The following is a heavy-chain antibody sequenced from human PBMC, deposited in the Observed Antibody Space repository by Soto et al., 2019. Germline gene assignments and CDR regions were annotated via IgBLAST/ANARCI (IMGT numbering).Heavy chain of an antibody. J-gene: IGHJ3*02. V-gene: IGHV3-23*01. CDR2: ISGSGGGT. CDR3: AKAGRGVIGSGPFDI. CDR1: GFTFSSYA. D-gene: IGHD3-16*02. Sequence: GGSLRLSCAASGFTFSSYAMSWVRQAPGKGLEWVSAISGSGGGTYYADSVKGRFTISRDNSKNTMYLQMNSLRAEDTAVYYCAKAGRGVIGSGPFDIWGQGTMVTVSS.